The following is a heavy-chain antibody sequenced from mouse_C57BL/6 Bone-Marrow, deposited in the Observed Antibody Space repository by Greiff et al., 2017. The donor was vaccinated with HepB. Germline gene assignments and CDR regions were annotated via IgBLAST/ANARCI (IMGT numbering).Heavy chain of an antibody. CDR2: ISSGGSYT. Sequence: EVKVVESGGDLVKPGGSLKLSCAASGFTFSSYGMSWVRQTPDKRLEWVATISSGGSYTYYPDSVKGRFTISRDNAKNTLYLQMSSLKSEDTAMYYCARQGYGRSYWYFDVWGTGTTVTVSS. V-gene: IGHV5-6*01. J-gene: IGHJ1*03. D-gene: IGHD1-1*01. CDR3: ARQGYGRSYWYFDV. CDR1: GFTFSSYG.